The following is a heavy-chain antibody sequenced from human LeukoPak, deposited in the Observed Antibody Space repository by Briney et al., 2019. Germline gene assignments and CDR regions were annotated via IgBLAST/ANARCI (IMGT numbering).Heavy chain of an antibody. CDR1: GGSISSYY. CDR3: ARGGGYGGASGI. Sequence: SETLSLTCTVSGGSISSYYWSWIRQPPGKGLEWIGYIYYSGSTNYNPSLKSRVTISVDTSKNQFSLKLNSVTAADTAVYYCARGGGYGGASGIWGQGTMVTVSS. D-gene: IGHD4-23*01. CDR2: IYYSGST. V-gene: IGHV4-59*01. J-gene: IGHJ3*02.